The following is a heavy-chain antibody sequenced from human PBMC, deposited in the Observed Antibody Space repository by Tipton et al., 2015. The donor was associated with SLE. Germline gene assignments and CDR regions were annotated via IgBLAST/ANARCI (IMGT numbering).Heavy chain of an antibody. CDR1: GGSISSSSYY. D-gene: IGHD3-9*01. CDR2: IYYSGST. CDR3: ARGLDILTGSDPDY. Sequence: LRLSCTVSGGSISSSSYYWGWIRQPPGKGLEWIGYIYYSGSTNYNPSLKSRVTISVDTPKNQFSLKLSSVTAADTAVYYCARGLDILTGSDPDYWGQGTLVTVSS. J-gene: IGHJ4*02. V-gene: IGHV4-61*05.